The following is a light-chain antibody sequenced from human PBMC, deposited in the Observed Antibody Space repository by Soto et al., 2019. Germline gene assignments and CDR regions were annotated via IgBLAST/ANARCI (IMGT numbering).Light chain of an antibody. CDR1: QGISNY. CDR2: DAS. CDR3: QKHNSAPWT. J-gene: IGKJ1*01. Sequence: DIPMTQSPSSLSASVGDRVTITCRASQGISNYLAWYQQKPGKDPKLLISDASTLQSGVPSRFSGNGSGTAFTLTISRLQPEDVATYYCQKHNSAPWTFGHGTKLEIK. V-gene: IGKV1-27*01.